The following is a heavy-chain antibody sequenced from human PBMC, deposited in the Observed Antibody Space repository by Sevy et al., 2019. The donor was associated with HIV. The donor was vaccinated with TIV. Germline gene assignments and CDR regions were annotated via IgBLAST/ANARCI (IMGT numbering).Heavy chain of an antibody. D-gene: IGHD3-16*01. CDR3: AREVGGFNWRPYYFDS. CDR1: GFTFTDYW. Sequence: GGSLRLSCAASGFTFTDYWMSWVRQTPGKGLEWVATIKQDESEKYYVDSLKGRFAISRDNGKNSVSLQMNGLRVDDTALYYCAREVGGFNWRPYYFDSWGQGTLVTVSS. J-gene: IGHJ4*02. V-gene: IGHV3-7*01. CDR2: IKQDESEK.